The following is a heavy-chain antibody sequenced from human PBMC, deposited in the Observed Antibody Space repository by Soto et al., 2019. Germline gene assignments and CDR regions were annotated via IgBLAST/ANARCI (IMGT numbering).Heavy chain of an antibody. CDR2: INSDGRST. CDR1: GFTFSSYW. CDR3: ARDHYYGMDV. Sequence: PGGSLRLSRAASGFTFSSYWMHWVRQAPGKGLVWVSHINSDGRSTSYADSVKGRFTISRDNAKNTLYLQMNSLRAEDTAVYYCARDHYYGMDVWGQGTTVTVSS. J-gene: IGHJ6*02. V-gene: IGHV3-74*01.